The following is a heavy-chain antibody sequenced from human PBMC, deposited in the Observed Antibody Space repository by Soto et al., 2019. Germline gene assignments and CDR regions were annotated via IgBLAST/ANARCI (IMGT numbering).Heavy chain of an antibody. CDR2: ISSSGSTI. CDR3: ARDSSGWTYYYYYYGMDV. D-gene: IGHD6-19*01. Sequence: GGSLRLSCAASGFTFSSYEMNWVRQAPGKGLEWVSYISSSGSTIYYADSVKGRFTISRDNAKNSLYLQMNSLRAEDTAVYYCARDSSGWTYYYYYYGMDVWGQGTTVTV. J-gene: IGHJ6*02. V-gene: IGHV3-48*03. CDR1: GFTFSSYE.